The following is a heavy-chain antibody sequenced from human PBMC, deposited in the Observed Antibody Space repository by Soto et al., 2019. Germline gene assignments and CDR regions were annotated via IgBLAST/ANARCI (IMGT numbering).Heavy chain of an antibody. CDR3: AKEGGDCSGGSCYPFYWYFDL. CDR2: ISGSGGST. Sequence: GGSLRLSCAASGFTFSSYAMSWVRQAPGKGLEWVPAISGSGGSTYYADSVKGRFTISRDNSKNTLYLQMNSLRAEDTAVYYCAKEGGDCSGGSCYPFYWYFDLWGRGTLVTVSS. D-gene: IGHD2-15*01. CDR1: GFTFSSYA. V-gene: IGHV3-23*01. J-gene: IGHJ2*01.